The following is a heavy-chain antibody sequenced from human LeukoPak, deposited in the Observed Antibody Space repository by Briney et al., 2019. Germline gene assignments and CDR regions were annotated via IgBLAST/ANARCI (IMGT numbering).Heavy chain of an antibody. J-gene: IGHJ4*02. Sequence: PSETLSLTCSVSGGSVSSYYWSWIRQSPGKGLEWIGYIHNSGRTNYNPSLKSRVTGFVDTSKNQVSLRLSSVTAADTAVYYCERHGTISSESYFDYWGQGALVTVSS. D-gene: IGHD1-26*01. CDR1: GGSVSSYY. V-gene: IGHV4-59*08. CDR3: ERHGTISSESYFDY. CDR2: IHNSGRT.